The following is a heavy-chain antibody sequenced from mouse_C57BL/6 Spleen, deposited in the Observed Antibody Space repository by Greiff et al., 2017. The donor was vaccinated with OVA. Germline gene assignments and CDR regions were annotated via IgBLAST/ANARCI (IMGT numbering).Heavy chain of an antibody. Sequence: VQLKQSGPVLVKPGASVKMSCKASGYTFTDYYMNWVKQSHGKSLEWIGVINPYNGGTSYNQKFKGKATLTVDKSSSTAYMELNSLTSEDSAVYYCARNYYYGSSNYFDYWGQGTTLTVSS. CDR3: ARNYYYGSSNYFDY. CDR2: INPYNGGT. J-gene: IGHJ2*01. V-gene: IGHV1-19*01. D-gene: IGHD1-1*01. CDR1: GYTFTDYY.